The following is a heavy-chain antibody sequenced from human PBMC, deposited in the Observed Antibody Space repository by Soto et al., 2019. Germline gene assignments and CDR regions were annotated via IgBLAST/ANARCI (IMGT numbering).Heavy chain of an antibody. J-gene: IGHJ4*02. CDR2: ISNDGSHK. CDR1: GFTFSTCG. D-gene: IGHD4-4*01. Sequence: QVQLVESGGGVVQPGMSLRLSCAASGFTFSTCGIHWVRQAPGKGLEWVAVISNDGSHKYYGDSVKGRFTISRDNSKNLVYLQMNSLRPEDAAVYYCAKDVKDYHNSGGSYDYWGQGTLVTVSS. CDR3: AKDVKDYHNSGGSYDY. V-gene: IGHV3-30*18.